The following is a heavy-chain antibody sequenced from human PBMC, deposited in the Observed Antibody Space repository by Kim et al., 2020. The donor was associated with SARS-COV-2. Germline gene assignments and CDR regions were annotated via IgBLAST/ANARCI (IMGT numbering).Heavy chain of an antibody. D-gene: IGHD3-10*01. CDR2: ISSNGGST. Sequence: GGSLRLSCAASGFTFSSYAMHWVRQAPGKGLEYVSAISSNGGSTYYANSVKGRFTISRDNSKNTLYLQMGSLRAEDMAVYYCARDAITMVRGVITPNWFDPWGQGTLVTVSS. CDR1: GFTFSSYA. J-gene: IGHJ5*02. V-gene: IGHV3-64*01. CDR3: ARDAITMVRGVITPNWFDP.